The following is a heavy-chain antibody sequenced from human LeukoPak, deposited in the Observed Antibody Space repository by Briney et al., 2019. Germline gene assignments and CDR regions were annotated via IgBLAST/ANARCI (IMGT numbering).Heavy chain of an antibody. CDR1: GFTFSSYS. D-gene: IGHD2-15*01. V-gene: IGHV3-21*01. CDR2: ISSSSSYI. Sequence: PGGSLRLSCAASGFTFSSYSMNWVRQAPGKGLEWVSSISSSSSYIYYADSVKGRFTISRDNAKNLLYLQMNSLRAEDTAVYYCAKGSRQGYCSGGSCYGNEYFQHWGQGTLVTVSS. J-gene: IGHJ1*01. CDR3: AKGSRQGYCSGGSCYGNEYFQH.